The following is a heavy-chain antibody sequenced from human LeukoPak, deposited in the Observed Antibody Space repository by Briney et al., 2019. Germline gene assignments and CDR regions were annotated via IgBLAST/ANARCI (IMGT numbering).Heavy chain of an antibody. CDR1: GFTFSSYG. V-gene: IGHV3-33*01. D-gene: IGHD1-1*01. Sequence: GGSLRLSCAASGFTFSSYGMHWVRQAPGKGLQWVAVIWYDGSNEYYTGSVKGRFTISRDNAHNTLYLQMNSLRAEDTAVYYCARGSQSTWGFFAYWGQGTRVTVSS. CDR2: IWYDGSNE. J-gene: IGHJ4*02. CDR3: ARGSQSTWGFFAY.